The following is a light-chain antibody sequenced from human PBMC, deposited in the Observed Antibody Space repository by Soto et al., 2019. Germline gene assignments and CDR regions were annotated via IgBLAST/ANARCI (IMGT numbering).Light chain of an antibody. J-gene: IGKJ4*01. V-gene: IGKV3-11*01. CDR3: QQRSNGPPRLT. Sequence: EIVLTQSPATLSLSPGERATLSCRASQSVSSYLAWYQQKPGQAPRLLIYDASNRATGIPARFSGSGSGTDFTLTISSREPEDFAVYYGQQRSNGPPRLTFGGGTKVEIK. CDR1: QSVSSY. CDR2: DAS.